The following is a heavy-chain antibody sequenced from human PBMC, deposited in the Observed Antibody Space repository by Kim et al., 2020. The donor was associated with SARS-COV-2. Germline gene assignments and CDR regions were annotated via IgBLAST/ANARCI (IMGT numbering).Heavy chain of an antibody. Sequence: ASVKVSCKASGYTFTSYGISWVRQAPGQGLEWMGWISAYNGNTNYAQKLQGRVTMTTDTSTSTAYMELRSLRSDDTAVYYCAREGRYYGSGSSVDYWGQGTLVTVSS. CDR1: GYTFTSYG. J-gene: IGHJ4*02. V-gene: IGHV1-18*01. CDR2: ISAYNGNT. CDR3: AREGRYYGSGSSVDY. D-gene: IGHD3-10*01.